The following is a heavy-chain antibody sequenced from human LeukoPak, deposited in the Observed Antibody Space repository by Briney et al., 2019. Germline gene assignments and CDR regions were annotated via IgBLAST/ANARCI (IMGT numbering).Heavy chain of an antibody. V-gene: IGHV4-30-4*01. CDR2: IYYSGST. CDR1: SGSMSSGDYY. CDR3: ARTRDFWNGYFDY. Sequence: SQTLSLTCTVSSGSMSSGDYYWSWIRQPPGKGLEWIGYIYYSGSTYYNPSLKSRVTISVDTSKSQFSLKLSSVTAADTAVYYCARTRDFWNGYFDYWGQGTLVTVSS. J-gene: IGHJ4*02. D-gene: IGHD3-3*01.